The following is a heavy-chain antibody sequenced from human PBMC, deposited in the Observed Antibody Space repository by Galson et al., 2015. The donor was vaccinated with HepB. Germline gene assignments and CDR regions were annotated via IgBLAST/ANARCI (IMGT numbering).Heavy chain of an antibody. J-gene: IGHJ4*02. D-gene: IGHD3-16*02. V-gene: IGHV1-69*13. Sequence: SVKVSCKASGGTFSSYAISWVRQAPGQGLEWMGGIIPIFGTANYAQKFQGRVTITADESTSTAYMELSSLRSEDTAVYYCAVTLDYVWGSYRGGYFDYWGQGTLVTVSS. CDR3: AVTLDYVWGSYRGGYFDY. CDR1: GGTFSSYA. CDR2: IIPIFGTA.